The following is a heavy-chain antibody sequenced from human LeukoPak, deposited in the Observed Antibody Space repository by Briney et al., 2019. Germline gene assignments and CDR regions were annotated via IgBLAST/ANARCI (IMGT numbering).Heavy chain of an antibody. Sequence: KESGPTLVKPTQTLTLTCTFSGFSLSTNGVGVGWIRQPPGKALEWLAVIYREDDKRYSPSLKSRLTITKDTSENQVVLTLTNMDLVDTATYYCAHIEDYVGDYWGQGTLVTVSS. J-gene: IGHJ4*02. CDR2: IYREDDK. CDR1: GFSLSTNGVG. V-gene: IGHV2-5*02. CDR3: AHIEDYVGDY. D-gene: IGHD4-17*01.